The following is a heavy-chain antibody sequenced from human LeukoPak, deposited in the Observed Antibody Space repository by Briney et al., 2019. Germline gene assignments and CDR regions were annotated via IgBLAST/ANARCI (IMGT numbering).Heavy chain of an antibody. Sequence: GGSLRLSCAASGFTFSSYAMNWVRQAPGKGLEWVSTISGGGGSTYYADSVKGRFTISRDNSKNTLYLQMNSLRAEDTAVYYCATRYCSSTSCYGHWGQGTLVTVSS. CDR1: GFTFSSYA. D-gene: IGHD2-2*01. J-gene: IGHJ4*02. CDR2: ISGGGGST. V-gene: IGHV3-23*01. CDR3: ATRYCSSTSCYGH.